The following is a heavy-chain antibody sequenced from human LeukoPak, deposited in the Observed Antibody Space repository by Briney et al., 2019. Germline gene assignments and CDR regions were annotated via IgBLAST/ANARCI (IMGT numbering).Heavy chain of an antibody. J-gene: IGHJ4*02. CDR1: GGTFSSYA. V-gene: IGHV1-69*04. D-gene: IGHD1-26*01. Sequence: SVKVSCKASGGTFSSYAISWVRQAPGQGLEWIGRIIPILGIANYAQKFQGRVTITADKSTSTAYMELSSLRSEDTAVYYCARVVGATLGTFDYWGQGTLVTVSS. CDR2: IIPILGIA. CDR3: ARVVGATLGTFDY.